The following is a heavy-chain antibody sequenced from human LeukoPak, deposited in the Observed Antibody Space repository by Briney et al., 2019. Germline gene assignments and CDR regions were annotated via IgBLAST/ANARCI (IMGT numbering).Heavy chain of an antibody. D-gene: IGHD5-24*01. CDR3: ARERRKRDGYFDY. V-gene: IGHV4-39*07. J-gene: IGHJ4*02. Sequence: TSETLSLTCTVSGGSISSSSYYWGWIRQPPGKGLEWIGNIYYIGSTDYNPSLKSRVTISVDTSKNQFSLKLSSVTAADTAVYYCARERRKRDGYFDYWGQGTLVTVSS. CDR2: IYYIGST. CDR1: GGSISSSSYY.